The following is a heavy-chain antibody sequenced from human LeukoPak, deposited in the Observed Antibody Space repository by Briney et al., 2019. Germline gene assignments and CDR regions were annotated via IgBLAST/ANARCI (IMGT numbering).Heavy chain of an antibody. J-gene: IGHJ4*02. CDR3: ARDHWDILTGYYIDY. CDR1: EFTFSSYS. V-gene: IGHV3-21*01. Sequence: PGGSLRLSCAASEFTFSSYSMNWVRQAPGKGLEWVSSISSSSRYLYYADLVKGRFTISRDNAKNSLYLQMNSLRAEDTAVYYCARDHWDILTGYYIDYWGQGTLVTVSS. CDR2: ISSSSRYL. D-gene: IGHD3-9*01.